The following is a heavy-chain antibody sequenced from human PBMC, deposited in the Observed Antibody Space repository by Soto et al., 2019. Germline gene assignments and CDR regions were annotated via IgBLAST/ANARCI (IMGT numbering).Heavy chain of an antibody. V-gene: IGHV3-64D*06. D-gene: IGHD6-19*01. Sequence: XVSLRLSCSASGFTFNSYAMHGVRQAPGKGLEFVSAISSYGADTYYADSVKGRFAISRDNSKNTLYLQMSSLRAEDTALYYCVKEGYMRSDWYGQFDYWGQGALVTVSS. CDR3: VKEGYMRSDWYGQFDY. CDR1: GFTFNSYA. CDR2: ISSYGADT. J-gene: IGHJ4*02.